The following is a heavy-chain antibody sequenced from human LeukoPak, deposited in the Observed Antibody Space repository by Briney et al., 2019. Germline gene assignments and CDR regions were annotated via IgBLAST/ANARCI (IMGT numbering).Heavy chain of an antibody. V-gene: IGHV3-30*18. Sequence: GGSLRLSCVGSGFTFGWYWMSWVRQAPGKGLEWVAVISYDGSNAYNADSVKGRFTISRDNSQNTLYLQMNSLRAEDTAVYYCAKDLGVGAYLLFDYVSSAFDHWGQGTLVTVSS. CDR1: GFTFGWYW. D-gene: IGHD2/OR15-2a*01. CDR2: ISYDGSNA. CDR3: AKDLGVGAYLLFDYVSSAFDH. J-gene: IGHJ4*02.